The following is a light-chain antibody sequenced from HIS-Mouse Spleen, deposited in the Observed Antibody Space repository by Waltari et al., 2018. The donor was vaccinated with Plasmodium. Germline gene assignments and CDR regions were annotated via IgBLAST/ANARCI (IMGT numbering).Light chain of an antibody. J-gene: IGLJ3*02. CDR1: ALTKKY. CDR2: EDS. CDR3: YSTDSSGNHSRV. Sequence: SYELTQPPSVSVSPGQTARITCSGDALTKKYAYWYQQKPGQAPVLVIYEDSKRPSGIPERFSGSSSGTMATLTISGAQVEDEADYYCYSTDSSGNHSRVFGGGTKLTVL. V-gene: IGLV3-10*01.